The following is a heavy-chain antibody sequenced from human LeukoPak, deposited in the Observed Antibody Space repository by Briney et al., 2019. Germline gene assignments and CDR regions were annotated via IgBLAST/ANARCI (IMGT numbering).Heavy chain of an antibody. Sequence: SEALSLTCTVSGGSISSYYWSWIRQPPGKGLEWIGYIYYSGSTNYNPSLKSRVTISVDTSKNQFSLKLSSVTAADTAVYYCARFNQGWFDPWGQGTLVTVSS. CDR2: IYYSGST. J-gene: IGHJ5*02. CDR3: ARFNQGWFDP. CDR1: GGSISSYY. V-gene: IGHV4-59*01.